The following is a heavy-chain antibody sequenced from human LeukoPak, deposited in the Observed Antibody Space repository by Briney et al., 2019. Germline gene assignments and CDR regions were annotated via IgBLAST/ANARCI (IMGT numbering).Heavy chain of an antibody. D-gene: IGHD3-10*01. Sequence: GGSLRLSCAASGLTVSSYSMNWVRQAPGKGLQWVSYISSSSSTIYYADSVKGRFTISRDNAKNSLYLQMNSLRAEDTAVYYCARALWFGETFPAYWGQGTLVTVSS. CDR2: ISSSSSTI. CDR3: ARALWFGETFPAY. V-gene: IGHV3-48*01. J-gene: IGHJ4*02. CDR1: GLTVSSYS.